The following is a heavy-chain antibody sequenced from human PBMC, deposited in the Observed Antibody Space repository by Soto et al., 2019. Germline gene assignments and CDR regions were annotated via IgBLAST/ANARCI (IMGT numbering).Heavy chain of an antibody. CDR1: GFTFSDYC. Sequence: EVQLVQSGGGLVQPGGSLRLSCAASGFTFSDYCMDWVRQVPEKGLEWLGRSRNKANSYNTEYAPSVKGRFSISRDDSKDSMYLQMNSLKSEDSAVYYCARDTGGSYDYWGQGALVTVSS. D-gene: IGHD3-16*01. CDR2: SRNKANSYNT. V-gene: IGHV3-72*01. CDR3: ARDTGGSYDY. J-gene: IGHJ4*02.